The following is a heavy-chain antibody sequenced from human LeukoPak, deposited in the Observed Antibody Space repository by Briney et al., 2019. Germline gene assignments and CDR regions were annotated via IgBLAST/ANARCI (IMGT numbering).Heavy chain of an antibody. CDR2: ISYDGSNK. Sequence: GGSLRLSCAASGLTFSSYGMHWVRQAPGKGLEWVAVISYDGSNKYYADSVKGRFTIFRDNSKNTLYLQMNSLRAEDTAVYYCAKERGPYDSSGYNDYWGQGTLVTVSS. CDR1: GLTFSSYG. D-gene: IGHD3-22*01. CDR3: AKERGPYDSSGYNDY. V-gene: IGHV3-30*18. J-gene: IGHJ4*02.